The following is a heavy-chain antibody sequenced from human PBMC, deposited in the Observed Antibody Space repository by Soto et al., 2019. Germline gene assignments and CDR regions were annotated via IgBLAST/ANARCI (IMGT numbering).Heavy chain of an antibody. CDR1: GFPFSSCV. D-gene: IGHD2-15*01. V-gene: IGHV3-23*01. J-gene: IGHJ6*03. CDR3: AKVVLPATGAYYMDV. CDR2: ISGSDGST. Sequence: GGSLRLSCGTSGFPFSSCVMTWVRQAPGKGLEWVSAISGSDGSTYYADSVKGRFTISGDKSKNTLYLQMNSLRAEDTAVYYCAKVVLPATGAYYMDVWGKGTTVTVSS.